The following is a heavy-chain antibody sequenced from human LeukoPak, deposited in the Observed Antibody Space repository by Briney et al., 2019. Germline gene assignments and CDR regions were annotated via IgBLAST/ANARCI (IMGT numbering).Heavy chain of an antibody. CDR1: GGSISSYY. CDR2: IYYSGST. V-gene: IGHV4-59*01. D-gene: IGHD5-12*01. Sequence: ASETLSLTCTVSGGSISSYYWSWVRQPLGKGLEWIGYIYYSGSTNYNPSLKSRVTISVDTSKNQFSLKLSSVTAADTAVYYCAVGRGYSGLDYWGQGTLVTVSS. J-gene: IGHJ4*02. CDR3: AVGRGYSGLDY.